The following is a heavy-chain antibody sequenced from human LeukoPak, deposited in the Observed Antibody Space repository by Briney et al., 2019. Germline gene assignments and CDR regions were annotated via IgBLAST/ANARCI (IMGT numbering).Heavy chain of an antibody. CDR3: ARGMLPHLAYWFDP. J-gene: IGHJ5*02. CDR1: GYTFTSYD. V-gene: IGHV1-8*01. Sequence: GASVKVSCKASGYTFTSYDINWVRQATGQGLERMGWMNPNSGNTGYAQKFQGRVTMTRNTSISTAYMELSSLRSEDTAVYYCARGMLPHLAYWFDPWGQGTLVTVSS. CDR2: MNPNSGNT. D-gene: IGHD3-16*01.